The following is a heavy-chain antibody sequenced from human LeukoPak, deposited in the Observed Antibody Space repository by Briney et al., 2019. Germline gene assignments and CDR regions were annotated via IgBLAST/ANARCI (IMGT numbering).Heavy chain of an antibody. CDR2: IYHSGST. Sequence: ASGTLSLTCAVSGGSIGSSDWWIWVRQPPGKGLEWIGEIYHSGSTNYSPSLKSRVTISVDKSKNQFSLKLSSVTAADTAVYFCARRGYFDSTGYLNYWGQGTLVTVSS. D-gene: IGHD3-22*01. CDR3: ARRGYFDSTGYLNY. J-gene: IGHJ4*02. CDR1: GGSIGSSDW. V-gene: IGHV4-4*02.